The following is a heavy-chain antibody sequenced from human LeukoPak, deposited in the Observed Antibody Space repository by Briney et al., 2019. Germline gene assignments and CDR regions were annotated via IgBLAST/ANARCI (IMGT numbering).Heavy chain of an antibody. CDR2: ISYGSNYM. CDR3: ARSERWLQVYFDY. J-gene: IGHJ4*02. CDR1: GFTFSTYN. Sequence: PGGSLRLSCAASGFTFSTYNMNWVRQAPGKGLEWVSYISYGSNYMYYTDSVKGRFTVSRDNAKNSLYLQMNSLRAEDTAVYYCARSERWLQVYFDYWGQGTLVTVSS. D-gene: IGHD5-24*01. V-gene: IGHV3-21*06.